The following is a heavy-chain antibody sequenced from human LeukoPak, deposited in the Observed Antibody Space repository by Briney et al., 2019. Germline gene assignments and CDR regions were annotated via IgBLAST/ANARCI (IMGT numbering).Heavy chain of an antibody. CDR1: GGSMKGYY. D-gene: IGHD3-3*01. CDR3: ARERYTTPFWWFDP. Sequence: PSETLSLTYNVSGGSMKGYYWSWLRQPPGKGLEWIGYIYSSGSAHYRPSLSSRVTMSVDTSKHQFSLKLTSMTAADTAVYYCARERYTTPFWWFDPWGQGIFVTVSS. V-gene: IGHV4-59*01. J-gene: IGHJ5*02. CDR2: IYSSGSA.